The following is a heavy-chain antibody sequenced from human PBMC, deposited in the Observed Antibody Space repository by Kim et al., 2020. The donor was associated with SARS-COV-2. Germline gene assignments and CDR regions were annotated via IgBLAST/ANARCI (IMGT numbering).Heavy chain of an antibody. J-gene: IGHJ6*02. CDR1: GGSISSYY. Sequence: SETLSLTCTVSGGSISSYYWSWIRQPAGKGLEWIRRIYTSGSTNYNPSLKSRVTMSVDTSKNQFSLKLSSVTAADTAVYYCARTLSPYYYGSGTLYGMDVWGQGTTVTVSS. CDR3: ARTLSPYYYGSGTLYGMDV. D-gene: IGHD3-10*01. V-gene: IGHV4-4*07. CDR2: IYTSGST.